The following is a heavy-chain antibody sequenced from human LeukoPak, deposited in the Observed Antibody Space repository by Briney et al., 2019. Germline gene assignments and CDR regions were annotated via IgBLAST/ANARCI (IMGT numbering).Heavy chain of an antibody. D-gene: IGHD3-10*01. V-gene: IGHV1-2*02. J-gene: IGHJ4*02. CDR2: INPNSGGT. CDR3: ARSWFGELLNDY. CDR1: GYTFTGYY. Sequence: ASVKVSCKASGYTFTGYYMHWVRQAPGQGLEWMGWINPNSGGTNYAQKFQGRVTMTRDTSISTAYMELSRLRSDDTAVYYRARSWFGELLNDYWGQGTLVTVSS.